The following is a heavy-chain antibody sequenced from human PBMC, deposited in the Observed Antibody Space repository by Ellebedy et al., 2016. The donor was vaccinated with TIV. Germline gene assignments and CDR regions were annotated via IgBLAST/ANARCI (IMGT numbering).Heavy chain of an antibody. Sequence: ASVKVSCKASGYTFTGYYMHWVRQAPGQGLEWMGWINPNSGGTNYAQKFQGWVTMTRDTSISTAYMELSRLRSDDTAVYYCARGSRSRWYVAFDIWGQGTMVTVSS. CDR3: ARGSRSRWYVAFDI. D-gene: IGHD6-13*01. CDR1: GYTFTGYY. CDR2: INPNSGGT. V-gene: IGHV1-2*04. J-gene: IGHJ3*02.